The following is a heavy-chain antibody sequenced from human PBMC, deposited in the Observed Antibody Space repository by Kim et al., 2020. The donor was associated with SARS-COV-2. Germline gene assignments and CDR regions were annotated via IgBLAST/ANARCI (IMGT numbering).Heavy chain of an antibody. CDR2: IIPILVIA. D-gene: IGHD4-17*01. CDR3: ARDQATVYYYYGMDV. CDR1: GGTFSSYA. J-gene: IGHJ6*02. V-gene: IGHV1-69*04. Sequence: SVKVSCKASGGTFSSYAISWVRQAPGQGLEWMGRIIPILVIANYAQKFQCRVTITADKSTSTAYMELSSLRSEDTAVYYCARDQATVYYYYGMDVWGQGTTVTVSS.